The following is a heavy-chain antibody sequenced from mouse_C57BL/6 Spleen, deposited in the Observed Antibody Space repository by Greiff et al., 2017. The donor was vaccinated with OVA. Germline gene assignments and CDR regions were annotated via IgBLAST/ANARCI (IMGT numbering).Heavy chain of an antibody. Sequence: EVKVVESGGGLVQPGGSLKLSCAASGFTFSDYYMYWVRQTPEKRLEWVAYISNGGGSTYYPDTVKGRFTISRDNAKNTLYLQMSRLKSEDTAMYYCARQGDYYGSSFDVWGTGTTVTVSS. CDR3: ARQGDYYGSSFDV. CDR2: ISNGGGST. D-gene: IGHD1-1*01. CDR1: GFTFSDYY. J-gene: IGHJ1*03. V-gene: IGHV5-12*01.